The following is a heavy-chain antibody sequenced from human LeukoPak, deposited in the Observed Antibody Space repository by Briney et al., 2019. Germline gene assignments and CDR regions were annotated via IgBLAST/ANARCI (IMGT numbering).Heavy chain of an antibody. J-gene: IGHJ3*02. CDR2: IYYSGST. V-gene: IGHV4-59*01. CDR1: GGSISSYY. CDR3: AGVRGYNYGSDAFDI. Sequence: SETLSLTCTISGGSISSYYWSWIRKPPGKVLEWIGYIYYSGSTNYNPSLKSRVSISVDTSKNQFSLKLSSVTAADTAVYYCAGVRGYNYGSDAFDIWGQGTMVTVS. D-gene: IGHD5-18*01.